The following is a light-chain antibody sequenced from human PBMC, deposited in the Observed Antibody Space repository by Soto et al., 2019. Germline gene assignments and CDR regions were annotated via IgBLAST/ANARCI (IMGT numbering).Light chain of an antibody. CDR3: QQSYTTPLYT. J-gene: IGKJ2*01. CDR2: AAS. Sequence: DIQMTQSPSSLSASVGDRVTITCRASQSISSYLNWYQQKPGKAPKLLIYAASSLQSGVPSRFSGSGYWTDFTLTISSLQPEDFATYYCQQSYTTPLYTFGQGTKLESK. CDR1: QSISSY. V-gene: IGKV1-39*01.